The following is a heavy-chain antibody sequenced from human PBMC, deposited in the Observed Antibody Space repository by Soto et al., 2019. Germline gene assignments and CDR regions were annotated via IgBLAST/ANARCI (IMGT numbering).Heavy chain of an antibody. CDR3: ERAFIPKNSSSFRVVYYFDY. J-gene: IGHJ4*02. CDR1: GGSISSGGYY. V-gene: IGHV4-31*03. D-gene: IGHD6-6*01. CDR2: LYYSRST. Sequence: QVQLQESGPGLVKPSQTLSLTCTVSGGSISSGGYYWSWIRQHTGKGREWIGYLYYSRSTYYNPSIQSRVTRAVDTAKNQFSLKLRSVTAADTAVYSCERAFIPKNSSSFRVVYYFDYWGQGTLVTVSS.